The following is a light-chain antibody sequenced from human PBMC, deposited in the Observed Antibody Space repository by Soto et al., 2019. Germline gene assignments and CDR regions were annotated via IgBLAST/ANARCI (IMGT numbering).Light chain of an antibody. V-gene: IGLV2-14*01. J-gene: IGLJ2*01. Sequence: QPVLTQPASASGSPGQSITISCTGTSSDVGGYNYVSWYQQHPGKAPKLMIYEVSNRPSGVSNRFSGSKSGNTASLTISGLQADDEADYYCTSYTSSSTLVFGGGTKVTVL. CDR1: SSDVGGYNY. CDR2: EVS. CDR3: TSYTSSSTLV.